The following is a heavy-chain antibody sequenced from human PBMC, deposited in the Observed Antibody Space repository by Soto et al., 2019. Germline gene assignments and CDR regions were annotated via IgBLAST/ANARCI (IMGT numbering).Heavy chain of an antibody. V-gene: IGHV3-23*01. CDR2: ISGSGGST. Sequence: PGGSLRLSCAASGFTFSSYAMSWVRQAPGKGLEWVSAISGSGGSTYYADSVKGRFTISRDNSKNTLYLQMNSLRAEDTAVYYCAKDGRSSSWYSNYYYMDVWGKGTTVTVSS. CDR3: AKDGRSSSWYSNYYYMDV. J-gene: IGHJ6*03. CDR1: GFTFSSYA. D-gene: IGHD6-13*01.